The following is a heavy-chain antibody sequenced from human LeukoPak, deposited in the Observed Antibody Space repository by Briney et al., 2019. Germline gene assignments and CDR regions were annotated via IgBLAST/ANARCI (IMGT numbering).Heavy chain of an antibody. D-gene: IGHD5-12*01. CDR2: IFYNGDT. V-gene: IGHV4-59*01. CDR1: GVSLYNYY. CDR3: ARFQMGDIVVPVRQPRPPPPRFFDS. Sequence: SETLSLTCAVSGVSLYNYYWSWIRQTPGKGLEWIGYIFYNGDTKYNPSLENRVTISKDTSQRQFSLQLTSVTAADTAVYHCARFQMGDIVVPVRQPRPPPPRFFDSWGRGTLVTVSS. J-gene: IGHJ4*02.